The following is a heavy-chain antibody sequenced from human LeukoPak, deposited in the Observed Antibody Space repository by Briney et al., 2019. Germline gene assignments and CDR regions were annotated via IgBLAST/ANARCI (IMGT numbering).Heavy chain of an antibody. CDR3: ARTWDDYDFWSGYYWY. CDR2: VNPNSGGT. CDR1: GYTFTGYY. D-gene: IGHD3-3*01. V-gene: IGHV1-2*06. Sequence: GASVKVSCKASGYTFTGYYMHWVRQAPGQGLEWMGRVNPNSGGTNYAQKFQGRVTMTRDTSISTAYMELSRLRSDDTAVYYCARTWDDYDFWSGYYWYWGQGTLVTVSS. J-gene: IGHJ4*02.